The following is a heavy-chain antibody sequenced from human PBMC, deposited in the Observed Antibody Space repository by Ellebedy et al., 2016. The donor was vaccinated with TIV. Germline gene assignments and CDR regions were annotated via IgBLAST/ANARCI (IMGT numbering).Heavy chain of an antibody. D-gene: IGHD3-10*01. Sequence: PGGSLRLSCAASGFTFSDYYMSWIRQAPGKGLEWVSYISSSSSYTNYADSAKGRFTISRDNSKNTLYLQMNSLRAEDTAVYFCARDYYGSGSYQDYWGQGTLVTVSS. V-gene: IGHV3-11*06. J-gene: IGHJ4*02. CDR2: ISSSSSYT. CDR3: ARDYYGSGSYQDY. CDR1: GFTFSDYY.